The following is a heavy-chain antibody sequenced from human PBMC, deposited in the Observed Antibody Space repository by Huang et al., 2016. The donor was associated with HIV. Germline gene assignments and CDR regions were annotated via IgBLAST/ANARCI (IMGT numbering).Heavy chain of an antibody. V-gene: IGHV4-39*01. D-gene: IGHD3-10*01. Sequence: QLQLQESGPGLVKPSETLSLTCTVSGGSIRSDNYYWGWIRQPPGKGLEWIWSIDYSGSTYYNPALKSRVTITVDTSKNQFSLKMRSVTAADTAVYYCARLPGSITMIRGVITDPYWGQGTLVTVSS. J-gene: IGHJ4*02. CDR1: GGSIRSDNYY. CDR2: IDYSGST. CDR3: ARLPGSITMIRGVITDPY.